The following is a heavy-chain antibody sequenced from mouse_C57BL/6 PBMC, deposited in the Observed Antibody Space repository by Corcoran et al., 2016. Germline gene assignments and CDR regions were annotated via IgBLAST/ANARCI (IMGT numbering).Heavy chain of an antibody. CDR1: GFTFTTYG. J-gene: IGHJ1*03. V-gene: IGHV9-3*01. Sequence: QIQLVQSGPELKKPGETVKISCKASGFTFTTYGMSWVKQAPGKGLKWMGWINTYSGVPTYADDFKGRFAFSLETSASTAYLRINNLKNEDTATYFCARSTSNWDRYFDVWGTGTTVTVSS. CDR2: INTYSGVP. D-gene: IGHD4-1*01. CDR3: ARSTSNWDRYFDV.